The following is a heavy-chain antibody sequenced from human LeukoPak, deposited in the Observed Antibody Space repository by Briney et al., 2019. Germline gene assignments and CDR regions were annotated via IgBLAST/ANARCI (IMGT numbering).Heavy chain of an antibody. CDR3: ARANDSGDPLPRYMDV. D-gene: IGHD4-17*01. V-gene: IGHV4-38-2*02. Sequence: SETLSLTCTVSGYSISSGYYWGWIRQPPGKGLEWIGSIYHSGSTYYNPSLKSRVTVSVDTSKNQFSLKLSSVTAADTAVYYCARANDSGDPLPRYMDVWGKGTTVTVSS. J-gene: IGHJ6*03. CDR1: GYSISSGYY. CDR2: IYHSGST.